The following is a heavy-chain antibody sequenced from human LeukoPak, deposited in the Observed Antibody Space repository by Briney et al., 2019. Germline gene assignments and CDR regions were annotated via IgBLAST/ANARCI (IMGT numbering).Heavy chain of an antibody. CDR2: IYYSGST. V-gene: IGHV4-39*01. CDR3: ARRATAGDYVGWFDP. D-gene: IGHD4-17*01. Sequence: SETLSLTCTVPGGSISSSSYYWGWIRQPPGKGLEWIGSIYYSGSTYYNPSLKSRVTISVDTSKNQFSLKLSSVTAADTAVYYCARRATAGDYVGWFDPWGQGTLVTVSS. CDR1: GGSISSSSYY. J-gene: IGHJ5*02.